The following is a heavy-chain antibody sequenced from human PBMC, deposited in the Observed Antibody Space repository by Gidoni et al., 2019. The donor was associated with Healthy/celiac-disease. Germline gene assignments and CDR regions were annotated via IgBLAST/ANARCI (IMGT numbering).Heavy chain of an antibody. J-gene: IGHJ4*02. V-gene: IGHV3-23*01. D-gene: IGHD6-6*01. Sequence: EVQLLEDGGGVVQTGGSRRVYWGAAGCTCSSYARGWVRQPPGKGLEWVSAISGSGGIPYSADSLKCRFTISRDNSKNTLSLQMNSLRAEDTAVSYCAKDLGIAARPPGDYWGQGTLVTVSS. CDR1: GCTCSSYA. CDR2: ISGSGGIP. CDR3: AKDLGIAARPPGDY.